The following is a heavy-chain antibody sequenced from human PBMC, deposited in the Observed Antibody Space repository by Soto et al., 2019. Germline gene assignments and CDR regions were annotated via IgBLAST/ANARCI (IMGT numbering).Heavy chain of an antibody. Sequence: PGGSLRLSCAASGFTFSSYSMNWVRQAPGKGLEWVSSISSSSSYIYYADSVKGRFNISRDNAKNSLYLEMKSLRAEDTAVYYCATNPCRTDFDYWGQGTLDTVPS. J-gene: IGHJ4*02. CDR2: ISSSSSYI. CDR1: GFTFSSYS. D-gene: IGHD1-1*01. CDR3: ATNPCRTDFDY. V-gene: IGHV3-21*01.